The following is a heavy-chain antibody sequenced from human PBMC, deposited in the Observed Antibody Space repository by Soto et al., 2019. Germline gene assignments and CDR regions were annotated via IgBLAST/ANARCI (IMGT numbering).Heavy chain of an antibody. Sequence: QLQLQESGPGLVKPSETLSLTCTVSGGSISSSSYYWGWILQPPGKGPEWIGGIYYSGSTYYIPSLRSRVTISVDTSKNQFSLKLSSVPAADTAVYYCARLGIIVVAGFDYWGQGTLVTVSS. CDR3: ARLGIIVVAGFDY. V-gene: IGHV4-39*01. CDR2: IYYSGST. J-gene: IGHJ4*02. D-gene: IGHD3-22*01. CDR1: GGSISSSSYY.